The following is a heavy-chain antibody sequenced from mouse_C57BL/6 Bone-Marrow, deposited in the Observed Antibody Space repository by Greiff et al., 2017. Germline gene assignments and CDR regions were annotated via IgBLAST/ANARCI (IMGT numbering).Heavy chain of an antibody. CDR2: ISSGGSYT. CDR1: GFTFSSYG. V-gene: IGHV5-6*01. D-gene: IGHD1-1*02. Sequence: EVKLVESGGDLVKPGGSLKLSCAASGFTFSSYGMSWVRQTPDKRLEWVATISSGGSYTYYPDSVKGRFTISRDNAKNTLYLQMSSLKSEDTAVYYCARHRWLDYWGQGTTLTVSS. J-gene: IGHJ2*01. CDR3: ARHRWLDY.